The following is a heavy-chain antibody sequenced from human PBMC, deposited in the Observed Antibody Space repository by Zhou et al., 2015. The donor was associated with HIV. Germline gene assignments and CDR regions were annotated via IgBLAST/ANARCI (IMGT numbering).Heavy chain of an antibody. Sequence: QVQLVQSGAEVKKPGSSVKVSCKASGGTFSSYTISWVRQAPGQGLEWMGRIIPILGIANYAQKFQGRVTITADKSTSTAYMELSSLRSEDTAVYYCARAQSGVVVPAAIAHWFDPWGQGTLVTVSS. J-gene: IGHJ5*02. CDR2: IIPILGIA. CDR1: GGTFSSYT. V-gene: IGHV1-69*02. CDR3: ARAQSGVVVPAAIAHWFDP. D-gene: IGHD2-2*02.